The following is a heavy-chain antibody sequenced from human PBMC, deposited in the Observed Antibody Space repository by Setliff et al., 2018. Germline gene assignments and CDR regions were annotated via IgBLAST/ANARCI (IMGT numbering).Heavy chain of an antibody. V-gene: IGHV4-61*09. CDR3: ARGDSSGNNYPVLDY. J-gene: IGHJ4*02. D-gene: IGHD1-26*01. CDR1: GTSISTGPYY. CDR2: ILSRGSM. Sequence: PSETLSLTCTVSGTSISTGPYYWTWIRQSAERGLEWIGQILSRGSMNYRPSLSSRVTISADSSKNQFSLQLVSVTASDTAVYYCARGDSSGNNYPVLDYWGQGILVTVSS.